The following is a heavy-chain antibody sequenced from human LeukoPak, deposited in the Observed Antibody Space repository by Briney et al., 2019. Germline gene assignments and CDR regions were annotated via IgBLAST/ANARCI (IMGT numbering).Heavy chain of an antibody. CDR2: IYYSGST. J-gene: IGHJ4*02. CDR3: ARDELGATGY. D-gene: IGHD1-26*01. V-gene: IGHV4-59*12. CDR1: GGSISSYY. Sequence: SETLSLTCTVSGGSISSYYWSWIRQPPGKGLEWIGYIYYSGSTNYNPSLKSRVTISVDTSKNQFSLKLSSVTAADTAVYYCARDELGATGYWGQGTLVTVSS.